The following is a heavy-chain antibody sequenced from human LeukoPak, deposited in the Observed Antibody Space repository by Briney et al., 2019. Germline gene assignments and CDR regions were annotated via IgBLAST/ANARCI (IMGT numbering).Heavy chain of an antibody. Sequence: PGGSLRLSCAASGFTFSDYYMSWIRQAPGKGLEWVSYISSSGSTIYYADSVKGRFTISRDNAKNSLYLQMNSLRAEGTAVYYCAREKEEQRTYYYYYYGMDVWGQGTTVTVSS. D-gene: IGHD3/OR15-3a*01. CDR3: AREKEEQRTYYYYYYGMDV. CDR2: ISSSGSTI. J-gene: IGHJ6*02. CDR1: GFTFSDYY. V-gene: IGHV3-11*01.